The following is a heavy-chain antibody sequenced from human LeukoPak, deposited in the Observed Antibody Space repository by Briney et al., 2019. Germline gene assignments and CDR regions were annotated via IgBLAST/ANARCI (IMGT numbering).Heavy chain of an antibody. V-gene: IGHV3-23*01. D-gene: IGHD6-13*01. CDR1: GFTFSSSA. CDR3: AKASDYSSSWSRWYFDY. Sequence: GGSLRLSCAASGFTFSSSAMSWVRQAPGKGLEWVSTVSSTGSSTYYADSVKGRFTISRDNSKNTLYLQMNSLRAEDTAVYYCAKASDYSSSWSRWYFDYWGQGTLVTVSS. J-gene: IGHJ4*02. CDR2: VSSTGSST.